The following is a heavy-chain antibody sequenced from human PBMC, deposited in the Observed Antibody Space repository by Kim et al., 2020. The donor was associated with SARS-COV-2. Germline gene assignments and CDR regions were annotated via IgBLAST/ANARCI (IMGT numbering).Heavy chain of an antibody. D-gene: IGHD2-2*01. Sequence: SETLSLTCTVSGGSISSSSYYWGWIRQPPGKGLEWIGSIYYSGSTYYNPSLKSRVTISVDTSKNQFSLKLSSVTAADTAVYYCASGSTSFQNRYYYGMDVWGQGTTVTVSS. J-gene: IGHJ6*02. CDR2: IYYSGST. V-gene: IGHV4-39*07. CDR1: GGSISSSSYY. CDR3: ASGSTSFQNRYYYGMDV.